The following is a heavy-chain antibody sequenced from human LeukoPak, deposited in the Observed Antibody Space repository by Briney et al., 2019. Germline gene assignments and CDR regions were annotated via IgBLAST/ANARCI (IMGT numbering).Heavy chain of an antibody. V-gene: IGHV1-8*01. D-gene: IGHD2-2*01. Sequence: ASVKVSCKASGYTFTSYDINWVRQAAGQGLEWMGWMNPNSGNTGYAQKFQGRVTMTRNTSISTAYMELSSLRSEDTAVYYCAIRYCGSTSCGPRAFYGMDVWGQGTTVTVSS. CDR2: MNPNSGNT. CDR1: GYTFTSYD. CDR3: AIRYCGSTSCGPRAFYGMDV. J-gene: IGHJ6*02.